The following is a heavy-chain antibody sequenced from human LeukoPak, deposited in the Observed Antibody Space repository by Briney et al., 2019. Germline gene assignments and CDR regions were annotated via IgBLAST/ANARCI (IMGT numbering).Heavy chain of an antibody. J-gene: IGHJ4*02. CDR1: GFTVGNNY. CDR3: AKSLAAARDY. CDR2: ISSSGGST. V-gene: IGHV3-23*01. Sequence: GGSLRLSCAASGFTVGNNYMSWVRQAPGKRLEWVSSISSSGGSTYYADSVKGRFTISRDNSKNTLYLQVNSLRAEDTAVYYCAKSLAAARDYWGQGTLVTVSS. D-gene: IGHD6-13*01.